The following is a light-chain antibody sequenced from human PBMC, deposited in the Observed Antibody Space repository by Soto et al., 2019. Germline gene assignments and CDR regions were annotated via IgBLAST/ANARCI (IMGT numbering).Light chain of an antibody. CDR1: QSVSSN. CDR2: GAS. CDR3: QQYHDWPPWT. J-gene: IGKJ1*01. V-gene: IGKV3-15*01. Sequence: EIVMTQSPATLSASPGERATLSCGASQSVSSNLAWYQQKPGQAPRLLIYGASTRATGIPTRFSGRGSGTEFTLTISRLQSDDFALYYCQQYHDWPPWTFGRGTKVDIK.